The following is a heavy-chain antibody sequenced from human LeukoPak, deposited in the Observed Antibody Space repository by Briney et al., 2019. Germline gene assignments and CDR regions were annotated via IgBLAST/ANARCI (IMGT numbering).Heavy chain of an antibody. V-gene: IGHV3-66*01. CDR1: GFTVSSNS. CDR2: IYSGGNT. CDR3: ARDGDTVLTRGYYYYMDV. D-gene: IGHD3-10*01. Sequence: GGSLRLSCTVSGFTVSSNSMSWVRQAPGKGLEWVSFIYSGGNTHYADSVKGRFTISRDNAKNSLYLQMNSLRAEDTAVYYCARDGDTVLTRGYYYYMDVWGKGTTVTVSS. J-gene: IGHJ6*03.